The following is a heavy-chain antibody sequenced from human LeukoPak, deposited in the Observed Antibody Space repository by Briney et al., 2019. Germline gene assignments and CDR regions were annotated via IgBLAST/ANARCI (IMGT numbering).Heavy chain of an antibody. CDR1: GGSISSYY. J-gene: IGHJ3*02. D-gene: IGHD1-7*01. CDR2: IYYSGST. CDR3: AREWNYYAFEI. Sequence: SETLSLTCTVSGGSISSYYWSWIRQPPGKGLEWIGYIYYSGSTNYNPSLKSRVTISVDTSKNQFSLKLSSVTAADTAVYYCAREWNYYAFEIWGQGTMVSVSS. V-gene: IGHV4-59*01.